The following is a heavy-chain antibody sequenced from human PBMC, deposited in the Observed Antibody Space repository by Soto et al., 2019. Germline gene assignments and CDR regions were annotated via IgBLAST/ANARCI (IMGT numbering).Heavy chain of an antibody. Sequence: SETLSLTCAVSGGSFISNNWWTWVRQHPGQGLEWIGEIYRTGSTNYNPSLKSRVTISLDKSENQFSLKVTSLTAADTAVYYCASRDPGTSVDYWGQGTLVTVSS. CDR3: ASRDPGTSVDY. J-gene: IGHJ4*02. CDR1: GGSFISNNW. D-gene: IGHD1-7*01. V-gene: IGHV4-4*02. CDR2: IYRTGST.